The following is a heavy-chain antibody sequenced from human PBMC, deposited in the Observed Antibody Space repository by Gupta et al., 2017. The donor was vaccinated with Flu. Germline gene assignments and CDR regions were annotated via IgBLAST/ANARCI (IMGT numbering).Heavy chain of an antibody. CDR2: IIPIFGTA. CDR1: GGTFSSYA. J-gene: IGHJ6*02. D-gene: IGHD2-8*01. V-gene: IGHV1-69*01. Sequence: QVQLVQSGAEVKKPGSSVKVSCKASGGTFSSYAISWVRQAPGQGLEWMGGIIPIFGTANYAQKFQGRVTITADESTSTAYMELSSLRSEDTAVYYCARDQDCTNGVCSPYGVPYGMDVWGQGTTVTVSS. CDR3: ARDQDCTNGVCSPYGVPYGMDV.